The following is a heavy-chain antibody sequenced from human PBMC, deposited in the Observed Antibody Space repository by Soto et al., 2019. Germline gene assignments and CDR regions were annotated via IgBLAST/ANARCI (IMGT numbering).Heavy chain of an antibody. CDR2: VSTNNADT. J-gene: IGHJ4*02. V-gene: IGHV1-18*01. CDR1: GYMFTAYG. Sequence: QVPLVQSGPEVKMPGASVKVSCKTSGYMFTAYGLAWLRQAPGQRPEWMGWVSTNNADTNYAQKFQGRVTMTSDRSTTTTHKGLRGLRSDETGVYYCRREPRTDRCGYYSFAYWGQGTLVTVSS. D-gene: IGHD5-12*01. CDR3: RREPRTDRCGYYSFAY.